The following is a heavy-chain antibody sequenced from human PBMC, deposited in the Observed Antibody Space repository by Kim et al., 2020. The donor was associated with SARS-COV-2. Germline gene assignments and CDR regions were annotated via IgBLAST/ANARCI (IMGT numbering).Heavy chain of an antibody. CDR2: TQYYLSKWSH. V-gene: IGHV6-1*01. CDR3: ARMFRGVIDY. Sequence: SQTLSLTCAISGDSVSSDTVAWNWIRQSPSRGLEWLGRTQYYLSKWSHDYAVSVKSRITINPDTSRNQFSLHLSTVTPEDTAVYFCARMFRGVIDYWGQGTLVSVSS. J-gene: IGHJ4*02. CDR1: GDSVSSDTVA. D-gene: IGHD3-10*01.